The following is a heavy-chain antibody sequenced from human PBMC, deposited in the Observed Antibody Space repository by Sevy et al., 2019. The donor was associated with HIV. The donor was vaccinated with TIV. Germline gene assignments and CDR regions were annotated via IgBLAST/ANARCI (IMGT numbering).Heavy chain of an antibody. D-gene: IGHD3-10*01. CDR2: MNPNSGDT. CDR1: GYTFTRYE. Sequence: ASVKVSCKASGYTFTRYEINWVRQATGQGLEWMGWMNPNSGDTGSVQKFQGRVTMTRNTSISKAYMELRSLRSDDTAVYYCARAIGTTVVTPVDYWGQGTLVTVSS. V-gene: IGHV1-8*01. CDR3: ARAIGTTVVTPVDY. J-gene: IGHJ4*02.